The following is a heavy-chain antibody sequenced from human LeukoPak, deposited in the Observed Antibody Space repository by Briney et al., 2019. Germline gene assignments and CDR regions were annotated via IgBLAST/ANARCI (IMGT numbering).Heavy chain of an antibody. Sequence: PGESLILSCADSGFTVDSNYMSWVRQAPGKGLEWVSVIYSGGNTYYADSVKGRFTISRDNSKNTLYLQMNSLRAEDTAVYYCSREGYGDYSFDYWGQGTLVTVSS. CDR2: IYSGGNT. CDR3: SREGYGDYSFDY. D-gene: IGHD4-17*01. J-gene: IGHJ4*02. V-gene: IGHV3-66*01. CDR1: GFTVDSNY.